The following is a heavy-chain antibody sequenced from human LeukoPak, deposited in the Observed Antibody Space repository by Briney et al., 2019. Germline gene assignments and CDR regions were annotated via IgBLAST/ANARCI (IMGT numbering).Heavy chain of an antibody. J-gene: IGHJ4*02. Sequence: SETLSLTCAVYGGSFSGYYWSWIRQPPGKGLEWIGSIYYSGSTYYNPSLKSRVTISVDTSKNQFSLKLSSVTAADTAVYYCAREVLRYFDWPGDFDYWGQGTLVTVSS. CDR2: IYYSGST. CDR3: AREVLRYFDWPGDFDY. V-gene: IGHV4-34*01. CDR1: GGSFSGYY. D-gene: IGHD3-9*01.